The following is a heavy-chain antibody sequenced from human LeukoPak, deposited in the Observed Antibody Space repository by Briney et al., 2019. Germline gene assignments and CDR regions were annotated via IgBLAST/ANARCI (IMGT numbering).Heavy chain of an antibody. CDR2: FSGSGGST. CDR1: GFTFSSYA. D-gene: IGHD6-13*01. V-gene: IGHV3-23*01. CDR3: AKDSGQQQLVPFWFDP. J-gene: IGHJ5*02. Sequence: GGSLRLSCAASGFTFSSYAMSWVRQAPGMGLLWVLAFSGSGGSTYYADSVKGRFTISRDNSKNTLYLQMNSLRAEDTAVYYCAKDSGQQQLVPFWFDPWGQGTLVTVSS.